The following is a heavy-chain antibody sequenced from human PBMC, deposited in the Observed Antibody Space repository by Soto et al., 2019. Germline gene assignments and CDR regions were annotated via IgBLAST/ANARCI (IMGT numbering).Heavy chain of an antibody. CDR1: GYKVSTWHNFTSYW. Sequence: GESLKISCMGSGYKVSTWHNFTSYWIAWVRQMPGEGLEWMGIIYPGDSNTSYSPSFEGHVTFSADKSINTAYVQWSSLKASDTAMYYCAITSLFFYDSGSYNLWGQGTQVTVSS. D-gene: IGHD3-10*01. CDR2: IYPGDSNT. J-gene: IGHJ4*02. V-gene: IGHV5-51*01. CDR3: AITSLFFYDSGSYNL.